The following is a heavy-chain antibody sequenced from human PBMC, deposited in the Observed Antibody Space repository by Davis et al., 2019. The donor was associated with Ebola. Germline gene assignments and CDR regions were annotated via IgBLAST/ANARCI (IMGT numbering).Heavy chain of an antibody. CDR3: ARAAFGYNSGWYADY. CDR2: IHGGNGNR. V-gene: IGHV1-3*01. J-gene: IGHJ4*02. CDR1: GYTFTNYG. D-gene: IGHD6-19*01. Sequence: AASVKVSCKASGYTFTNYGITWVRQAPGQRLEWMGWIHGGNGNRKYSQKFQGRVTITMDTSASTAYMELSSLRSEDTAVYYCARAAFGYNSGWYADYWGQGTLVTVSS.